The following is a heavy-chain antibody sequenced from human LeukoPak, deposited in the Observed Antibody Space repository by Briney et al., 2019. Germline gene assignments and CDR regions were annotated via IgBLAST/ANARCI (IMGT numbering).Heavy chain of an antibody. CDR3: ARALSWTTEYYYYMDV. Sequence: ASVKVSCKASGYTFTSYDINWVRQATGQGLEWMGWMNPHSGNTGYAQKFQGRVTMTKNTSITTAYMELSSLRSEDTAVYYCARALSWTTEYYYYMDVWGKGTTVTVSS. CDR1: GYTFTSYD. CDR2: MNPHSGNT. D-gene: IGHD3/OR15-3a*01. J-gene: IGHJ6*03. V-gene: IGHV1-8*01.